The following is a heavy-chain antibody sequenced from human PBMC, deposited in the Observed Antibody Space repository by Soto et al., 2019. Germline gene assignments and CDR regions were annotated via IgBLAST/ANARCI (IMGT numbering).Heavy chain of an antibody. J-gene: IGHJ6*02. CDR1: GFTFSSYG. D-gene: IGHD6-13*01. CDR3: AREWRAAAGRTTHYYYYYGMDV. V-gene: IGHV3-33*01. CDR2: IWYDGSNK. Sequence: QVQLVESGGGVVQPGRTLRLSCAASGFTFSSYGMHWVRQAPGKGLEWVAVIWYDGSNKYYADSVKGRFTISRDNSKNPLYLQMNTLRAEDTAVYYCAREWRAAAGRTTHYYYYYGMDVWGQGTTVTVSS.